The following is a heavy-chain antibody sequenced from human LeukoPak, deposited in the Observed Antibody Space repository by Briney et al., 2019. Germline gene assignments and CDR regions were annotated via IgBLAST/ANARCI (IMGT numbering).Heavy chain of an antibody. J-gene: IGHJ3*02. D-gene: IGHD2-15*01. Sequence: GGSLRLSCAASGFIFSNHSMNWVPQAPGKGLEWVSSISASGGGTYYPDSVKGRFTISRDNSKNTHFLEMNSLRAEATVVYYWTKVGWDIVVVLSATGALDIWGQGTMVTVSS. CDR1: GFIFSNHS. CDR3: TKVGWDIVVVLSATGALDI. V-gene: IGHV3-23*01. CDR2: ISASGGGT.